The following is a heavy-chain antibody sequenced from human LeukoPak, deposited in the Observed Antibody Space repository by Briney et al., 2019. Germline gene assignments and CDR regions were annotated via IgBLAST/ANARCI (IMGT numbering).Heavy chain of an antibody. CDR2: INHSGYT. J-gene: IGHJ4*02. Sequence: SETLSLTCAVSGVSFDDYYWSWVRQTPGKGLEWIGEINHSGYTNDSPSLKSRVTLSIDTSREQFSLNLRSVTVADAGIYYCTRMTAGHDYWGQGTLVTVSS. V-gene: IGHV4-34*01. D-gene: IGHD2-21*02. CDR1: GVSFDDYY. CDR3: TRMTAGHDY.